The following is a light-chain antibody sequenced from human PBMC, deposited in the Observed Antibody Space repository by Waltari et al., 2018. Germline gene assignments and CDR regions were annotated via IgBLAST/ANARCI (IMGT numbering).Light chain of an antibody. Sequence: EIVLTQSPGTLSLSPGERATLSCRASQSVSGSFLAGYQQKPGQAPRRLIDGASTRATGIPGRFSGSGSGTDFTLTISRLEPEDFAVYHCQQYGSSPWTFGQGTEVEVK. V-gene: IGKV3-20*01. CDR1: QSVSGSF. CDR2: GAS. CDR3: QQYGSSPWT. J-gene: IGKJ1*01.